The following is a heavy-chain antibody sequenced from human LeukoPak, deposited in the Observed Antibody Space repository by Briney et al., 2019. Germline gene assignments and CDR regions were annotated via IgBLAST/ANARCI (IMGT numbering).Heavy chain of an antibody. CDR1: DGSVSSGTYY. V-gene: IGHV4-39*01. CDR2: IHYSGSS. Sequence: PSETLSLTCTISDGSVSSGTYYWGWIRQSPGKGLEWIGSIHYSGSSYYNPSLKSRAAIFVDTSRDQVSMDLSYVTAADTALYYCVRHISANTGYFDSRGQGTLVTVSS. J-gene: IGHJ4*02. CDR3: VRHISANTGYFDS.